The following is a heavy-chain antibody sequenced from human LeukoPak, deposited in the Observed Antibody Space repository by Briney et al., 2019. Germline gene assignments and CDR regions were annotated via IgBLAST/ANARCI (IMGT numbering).Heavy chain of an antibody. CDR2: IHYSGST. CDR1: GGSISSYY. CDR3: ARHGQNDGYPLDY. J-gene: IGHJ4*02. V-gene: IGHV4-59*08. D-gene: IGHD5-24*01. Sequence: SETLSLTCTVSGGSISSYYWSWIRQPPGKGLEWIAYIHYSGSTNYNPPLKSRLTISVDTSKNQLSLKLNSMTDADTAVYYCARHGQNDGYPLDYWGQGTLVSDSS.